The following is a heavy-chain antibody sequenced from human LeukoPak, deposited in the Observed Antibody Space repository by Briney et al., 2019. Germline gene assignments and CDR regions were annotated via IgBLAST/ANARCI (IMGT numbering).Heavy chain of an antibody. D-gene: IGHD6-13*01. CDR1: GFTFSTYW. CDR3: ARDGYSGSWYDFDY. Sequence: GGSLRLSCAASGFTFSTYWMSWVRQVPGKGLEWVARVNQDGSEKYSVDSVKGRFTISRDNSKNSLFLQMNSLRTDDSAVYYCARDGYSGSWYDFDYWGQGTLVTVSS. V-gene: IGHV3-7*01. J-gene: IGHJ4*02. CDR2: VNQDGSEK.